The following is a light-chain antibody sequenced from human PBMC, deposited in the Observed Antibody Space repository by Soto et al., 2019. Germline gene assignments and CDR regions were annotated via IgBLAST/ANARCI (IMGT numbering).Light chain of an antibody. CDR2: GVS. CDR3: QQYYSERFS. Sequence: DIVLTQSPGILSLSPGESATLSCRASQIVSSTYVAWYQQKPGQPPTLLIYGVSTRATGVPDRFSGSGSGTDFTLTISRLDPEDFAVYFCQQYYSERFSFGGGTKVEIK. CDR1: QIVSSTY. V-gene: IGKV3-20*01. J-gene: IGKJ4*01.